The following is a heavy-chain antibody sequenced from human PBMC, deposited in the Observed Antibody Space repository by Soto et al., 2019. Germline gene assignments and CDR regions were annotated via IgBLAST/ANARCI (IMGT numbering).Heavy chain of an antibody. CDR1: GYSFTSYW. Sequence: GESLKISCKGSGYSFTSYWIGWVRQMPGKGLEWMGIIYPGDSDTRYSPSFQGQVTISADKSISTAYLQMNSLKTEDTAVYYCNTDSYFTLKLVRFDYWGLGTLVTVSS. CDR3: NTDSYFTLKLVRFDY. D-gene: IGHD3-22*01. CDR2: IYPGDSDT. J-gene: IGHJ4*01. V-gene: IGHV5-51*01.